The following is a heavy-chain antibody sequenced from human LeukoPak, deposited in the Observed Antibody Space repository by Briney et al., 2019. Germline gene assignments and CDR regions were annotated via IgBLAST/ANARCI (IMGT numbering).Heavy chain of an antibody. CDR3: AGTYYAHY. Sequence: SETLSLTCTVSGGSISSYYWSWIRQPPGKGLEWIGYIYYSGSTNYNPSLKSRVTISVDTSKNQFSLKLSSVTAADTAVYYCAGTYYAHYSRQGTLITVSS. CDR1: GGSISSYY. J-gene: IGHJ4*02. V-gene: IGHV4-59*01. D-gene: IGHD3-3*01. CDR2: IYYSGST.